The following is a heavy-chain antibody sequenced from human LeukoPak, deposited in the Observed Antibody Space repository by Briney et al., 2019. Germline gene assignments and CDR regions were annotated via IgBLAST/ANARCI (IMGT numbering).Heavy chain of an antibody. J-gene: IGHJ5*02. Sequence: SGTLSLTCTVSGGSISSYYWGWIRQPPGKGLEWIGSIYYSGSTYYNPSLKSRVTISVDTSKNQFSLKLSSVTAADTAVYYCARARGGWELLVRSGAWFDPWGQGTLVTVSS. V-gene: IGHV4-39*07. CDR2: IYYSGST. D-gene: IGHD1-26*01. CDR3: ARARGGWELLVRSGAWFDP. CDR1: GGSISSYY.